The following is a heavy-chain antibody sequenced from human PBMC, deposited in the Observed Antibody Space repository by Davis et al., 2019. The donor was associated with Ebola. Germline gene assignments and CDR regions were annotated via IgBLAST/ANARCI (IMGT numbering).Heavy chain of an antibody. CDR1: GYTFTSYG. CDR3: ARGGVWWDAFDI. J-gene: IGHJ3*02. Sequence: ASVKVSCKASGYTFTSYGINWVRQATGQGLEWMGWMNPNSGNTGYAQKFQGRVTMTRNTSISTAYMELSSLRSEDTAVYYCARGGVWWDAFDIWGQGTMVTVSS. CDR2: MNPNSGNT. D-gene: IGHD2-15*01. V-gene: IGHV1-8*02.